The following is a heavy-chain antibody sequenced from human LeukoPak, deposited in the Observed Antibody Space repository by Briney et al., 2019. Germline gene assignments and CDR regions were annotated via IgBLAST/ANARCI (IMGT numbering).Heavy chain of an antibody. CDR1: GFSPTDYW. CDR3: ARWRGSTSERSDY. CDR2: IKQVGRAK. Sequence: GGSLRLSCTPSGFSPTDYWMTWVRHAPGEGRGWGANIKQVGRAKNYMDSVKGRLTISRDNAKNSLYLQMDSVRVEETATYYCARWRGSTSERSDYWGQGTIVTVSS. D-gene: IGHD2-2*01. V-gene: IGHV3-7*01. J-gene: IGHJ4*02.